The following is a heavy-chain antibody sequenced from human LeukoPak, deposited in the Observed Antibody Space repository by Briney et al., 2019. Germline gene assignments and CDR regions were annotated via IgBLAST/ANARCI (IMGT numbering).Heavy chain of an antibody. J-gene: IGHJ4*02. Sequence: GGSLRLSCAASGFTFRSYGMHWVRQAPGKGLEWVAVISFDGSNKYYADSVRGRFTISRDDSKNTLYLQMNSLRAEDTAVYYCAKDYRSWFLDYWGQGTLVTVSS. D-gene: IGHD6-13*01. V-gene: IGHV3-30*18. CDR3: AKDYRSWFLDY. CDR1: GFTFRSYG. CDR2: ISFDGSNK.